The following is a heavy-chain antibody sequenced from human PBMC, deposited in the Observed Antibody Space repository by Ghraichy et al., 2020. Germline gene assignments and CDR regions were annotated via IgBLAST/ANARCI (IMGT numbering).Heavy chain of an antibody. V-gene: IGHV1-69*13. CDR3: ARGVLHRGNNDGDYGLLLGDEYYYYYMDV. CDR2: IIPIFGTA. J-gene: IGHJ6*03. CDR1: GGTFSSYA. D-gene: IGHD4-17*01. Sequence: SVKVSCKASGGTFSSYAISWVRLAPGQGLEWMGGIIPIFGTANYAQKFQGRVTITADESTSTAYMELSSLRSEDTAVYYCARGVLHRGNNDGDYGLLLGDEYYYYYMDVWGKGTTVTVSS.